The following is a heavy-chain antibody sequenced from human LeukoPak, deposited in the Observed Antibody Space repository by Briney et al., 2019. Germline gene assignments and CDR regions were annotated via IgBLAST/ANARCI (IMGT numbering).Heavy chain of an antibody. J-gene: IGHJ4*02. CDR2: IYTSGST. D-gene: IGHD3-10*01. Sequence: SETLSLTCTVSGGSISSYYWSWIRQPAGKGLEWIGRIYTSGSTNYNPSLKSRVTMSVDTSKNQFSLKLSSVTAADTAVYYCASLRYGSGSYFLDYWGQGTLVTVSS. CDR3: ASLRYGSGSYFLDY. V-gene: IGHV4-4*07. CDR1: GGSISSYY.